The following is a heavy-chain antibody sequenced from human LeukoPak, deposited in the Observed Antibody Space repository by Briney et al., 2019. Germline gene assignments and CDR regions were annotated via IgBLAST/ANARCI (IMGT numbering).Heavy chain of an antibody. CDR3: ARDLPADTGYETHDY. V-gene: IGHV1-18*01. D-gene: IGHD5-12*01. CDR1: GYTFTNYA. CDR2: TSAYNGNT. J-gene: IGHJ4*02. Sequence: ASVKVSCKTSGYTFTNYAISWVRQAPGQGLEWVGWTSAYNGNTDYAQKFQGRVTMTTDSSTSTAYMELRSLRSDDTAVYYCARDLPADTGYETHDYWGPGNLVTVSS.